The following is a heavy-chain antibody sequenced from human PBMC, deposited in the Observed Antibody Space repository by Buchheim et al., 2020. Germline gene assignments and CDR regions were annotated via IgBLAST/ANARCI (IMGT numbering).Heavy chain of an antibody. CDR2: ISSPSSTI. Sequence: EVQLVESGGGLVQPGGSLRLSCAASGFIFNTYSMNWVRQAPGKGLEWVSFISSPSSTINYADSVKGRFTISRDNAKNSLYLQMNSLRAEDTAVYYCARGVGWFFDYWGQGTL. J-gene: IGHJ4*02. D-gene: IGHD3-10*01. V-gene: IGHV3-48*01. CDR3: ARGVGWFFDY. CDR1: GFIFNTYS.